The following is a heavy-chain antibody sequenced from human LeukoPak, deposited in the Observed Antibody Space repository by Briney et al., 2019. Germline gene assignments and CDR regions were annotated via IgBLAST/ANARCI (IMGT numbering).Heavy chain of an antibody. V-gene: IGHV5-51*01. Sequence: GESLQISCKASGYSFNNYWIGWVRQMPGKGLEFMGIIYPGHSDARYSSSFQGQVTISVDKSISTAYLQWGSLKASDTAIYYCARQGNTASFDYWGQGTLVTV. CDR3: ARQGNTASFDY. CDR2: IYPGHSDA. J-gene: IGHJ4*02. CDR1: GYSFNNYW.